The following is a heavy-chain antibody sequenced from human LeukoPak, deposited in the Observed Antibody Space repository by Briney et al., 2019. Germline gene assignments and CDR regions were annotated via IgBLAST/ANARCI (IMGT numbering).Heavy chain of an antibody. CDR3: AREGYSSGWYAIGY. V-gene: IGHV1-18*01. Sequence: ASVKVSCKASGYTFTSYGISWVRQAPGQGLEWMGCISAYNGNTNYAQKLQGRVTMTTDTSTSTAYMELRSLRSDDTAVYYCAREGYSSGWYAIGYWGQGTLVTVSS. D-gene: IGHD6-19*01. CDR1: GYTFTSYG. CDR2: ISAYNGNT. J-gene: IGHJ4*02.